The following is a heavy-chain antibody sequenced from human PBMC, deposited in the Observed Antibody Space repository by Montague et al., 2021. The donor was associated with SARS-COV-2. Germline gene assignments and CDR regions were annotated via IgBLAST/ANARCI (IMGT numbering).Heavy chain of an antibody. Sequence: SETLSLTCTVSGGSISSSSYYWGWIRQPPGKRLEWIGSIYYSGSTYYNPSLKSRVTISVDTSKNQFSLKLSSVTAADTAVYYCARQGSGSYYNWFDPWGQGTLVTVSS. D-gene: IGHD1-26*01. CDR1: GGSISSSSYY. V-gene: IGHV4-39*01. J-gene: IGHJ5*02. CDR3: ARQGSGSYYNWFDP. CDR2: IYYSGST.